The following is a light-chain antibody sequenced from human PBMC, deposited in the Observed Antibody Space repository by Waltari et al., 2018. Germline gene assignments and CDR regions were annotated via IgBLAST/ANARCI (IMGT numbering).Light chain of an antibody. J-gene: IGKJ1*01. CDR2: HAS. Sequence: EIVLTQSPGTLSLSPGERATLSCRASQSVGTTLAWYQQNPGQAPRLLIYHASLRATGSPDSFRGSGSGTDFSLTIIRLEPEDFAVYYCQHYVRLPATFGQGTKVEIK. CDR1: QSVGTTL. V-gene: IGKV3-20*01. CDR3: QHYVRLPAT.